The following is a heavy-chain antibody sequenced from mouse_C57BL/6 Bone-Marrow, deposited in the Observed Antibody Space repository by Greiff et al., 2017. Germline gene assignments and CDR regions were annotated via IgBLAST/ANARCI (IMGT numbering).Heavy chain of an antibody. CDR3: TRYPYYYGSRGDWYFDV. Sequence: QVQLQQSGAELVRPGASVTLSCKASGYTFTDYEMHWVKQTPVHGLEWIGALDPETGGTAYNQKFKGKAILTADKSSSTAYMELRSLTSEDSAVYYCTRYPYYYGSRGDWYFDVWGTGTTVTVSS. D-gene: IGHD1-1*01. J-gene: IGHJ1*03. CDR1: GYTFTDYE. CDR2: LDPETGGT. V-gene: IGHV1-15*01.